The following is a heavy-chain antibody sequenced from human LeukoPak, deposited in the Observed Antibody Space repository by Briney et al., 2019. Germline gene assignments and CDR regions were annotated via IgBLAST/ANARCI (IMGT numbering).Heavy chain of an antibody. D-gene: IGHD1-1*01. V-gene: IGHV1-69*01. CDR1: GGTFSSYA. J-gene: IGHJ3*02. CDR2: IIPIFGTA. CDR3: AGVQLEHHPYAFDI. Sequence: SVTVSCKASGGTFSSYAISWVRKAPGQGLEWMGGIIPIFGTANYAQKFQGRVTITADESTSTAYMELSSLRSEDSAVYHCAGVQLEHHPYAFDIWGQGTMVTVSS.